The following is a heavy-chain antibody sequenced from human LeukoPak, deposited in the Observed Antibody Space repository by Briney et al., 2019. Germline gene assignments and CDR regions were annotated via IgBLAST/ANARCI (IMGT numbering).Heavy chain of an antibody. D-gene: IGHD4-17*01. J-gene: IGHJ3*02. CDR3: ARVGRAVTRI. Sequence: SETLSLTCTVSCYSISSGYYWGWIRQPPGKWLEWIGEINHSGSTNYNPSLKSRVTISVDTSKNQFSLKLSSVTAADTAVYYCARVGRAVTRIWGQGTMVTVSS. CDR1: CYSISSGYY. V-gene: IGHV4-38-2*02. CDR2: INHSGST.